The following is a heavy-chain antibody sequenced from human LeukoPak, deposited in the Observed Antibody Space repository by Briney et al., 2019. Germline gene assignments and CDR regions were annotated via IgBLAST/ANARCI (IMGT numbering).Heavy chain of an antibody. Sequence: PGGSLRLSCAASGFTFSSYAMSWVRQVPGKGLEWVSAISGGGGSTYYADSVKGRFTISRDNSNNTLYLQMNSLRAEDTAVYYCARAERVRGYSYAYYFDYWGQGTLVTVSS. CDR3: ARAERVRGYSYAYYFDY. D-gene: IGHD5-18*01. CDR1: GFTFSSYA. CDR2: ISGGGGST. J-gene: IGHJ4*02. V-gene: IGHV3-23*01.